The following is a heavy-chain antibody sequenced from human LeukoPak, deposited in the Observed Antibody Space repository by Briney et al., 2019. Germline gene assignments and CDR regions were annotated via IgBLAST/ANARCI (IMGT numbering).Heavy chain of an antibody. V-gene: IGHV4-34*01. CDR2: INHSGST. D-gene: IGHD2-15*01. CDR1: GGSFSGYY. CDR3: ARAAVAATRHSPGRYYYYGMDV. Sequence: SETLSLTCAVYGGSFSGYYWSWIRQPPGKGLEWIGEINHSGSTNYNPSLKRRVTISVDTSKDQFSLKLSSVTAADTAVYYCARAAVAATRHSPGRYYYYGMDVWGKGTTVTVSS. J-gene: IGHJ6*04.